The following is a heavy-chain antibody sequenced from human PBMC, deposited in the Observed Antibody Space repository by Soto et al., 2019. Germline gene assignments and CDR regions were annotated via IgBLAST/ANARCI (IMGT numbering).Heavy chain of an antibody. CDR2: INAGNGNT. CDR1: GYTFTNYA. D-gene: IGHD2-2*01. J-gene: IGHJ6*02. V-gene: IGHV1-3*01. CDR3: ARDACSGTSCQTQENYSAMDV. Sequence: ASVKVSCKASGYTFTNYAMHWVRQAPGQRLKWMGWINAGNGNTKYSQKFQGRVTITRDTSASTAYMELSSLRSEDTAVYYCARDACSGTSCQTQENYSAMDVWGQGTMVTVSS.